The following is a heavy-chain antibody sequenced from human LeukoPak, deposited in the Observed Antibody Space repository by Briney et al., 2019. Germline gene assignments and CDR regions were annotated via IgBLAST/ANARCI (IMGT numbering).Heavy chain of an antibody. CDR3: ARGPPRVGASGNWFDP. V-gene: IGHV3-74*01. Sequence: PGGSLRLSCAASGFTFSSYWMHWVRQAPGKGLVWVSRINSNGSSTSYADSVKGRFTVSRDNAKNTLYLQMNSLRAEDTAVYYCARGPPRVGASGNWFDPWGQGTLVTVSS. J-gene: IGHJ5*02. CDR2: INSNGSST. D-gene: IGHD1-26*01. CDR1: GFTFSSYW.